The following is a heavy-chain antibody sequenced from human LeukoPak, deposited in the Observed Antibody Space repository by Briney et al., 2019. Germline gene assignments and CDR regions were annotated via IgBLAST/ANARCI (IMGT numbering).Heavy chain of an antibody. CDR2: IWYDGSEK. Sequence: GGSLRLSCAASAFAFSKFVMHWVRQAPGKGLEWVALIWYDGSEKYYAGSVEGRFTISRDTSKNTLYLQMNSLRGEDTAVYYCALSSSGYSLDYWGQGTLVTVSS. CDR1: AFAFSKFV. J-gene: IGHJ4*02. CDR3: ALSSSGYSLDY. D-gene: IGHD3-22*01. V-gene: IGHV3-33*01.